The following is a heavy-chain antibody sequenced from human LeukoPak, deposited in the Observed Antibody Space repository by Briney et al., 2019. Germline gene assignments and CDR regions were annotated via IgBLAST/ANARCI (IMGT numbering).Heavy chain of an antibody. Sequence: PGGSLRLSCAASGFTFSSYAMSWVRQAPGKGLEWVSGLTGSGDTTYHADSVKGRFTISRDNSKNTLYLQMNSLRVEDTAIYYCARLPDIAVAGGFGRWSHGTLVTVSS. CDR3: ARLPDIAVAGGFGR. J-gene: IGHJ4*01. CDR2: LTGSGDTT. V-gene: IGHV3-23*01. D-gene: IGHD6-19*01. CDR1: GFTFSSYA.